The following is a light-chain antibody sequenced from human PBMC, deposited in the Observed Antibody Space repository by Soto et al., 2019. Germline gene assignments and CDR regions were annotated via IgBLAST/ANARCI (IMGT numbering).Light chain of an antibody. Sequence: QSALTQPASVSGSPGQSITISCTGTSSDVGGYTYVSWYQQHPGKAPKLMIYDVSNRPSGVSNRFSGSKSGNTASLTISGRQAEDEDDYYCSSYTGSSTLGVVFGGGTQLTVL. CDR1: SSDVGGYTY. V-gene: IGLV2-14*01. CDR2: DVS. J-gene: IGLJ2*01. CDR3: SSYTGSSTLGVV.